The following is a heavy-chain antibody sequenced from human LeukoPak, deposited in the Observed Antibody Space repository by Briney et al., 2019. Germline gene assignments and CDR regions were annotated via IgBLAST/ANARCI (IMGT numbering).Heavy chain of an antibody. D-gene: IGHD4-17*01. J-gene: IGHJ2*01. Sequence: ASVKVSCKASGYTFTSYGINWVRQAPGQGLEWMGWISAYNGNTNYAQKLQGRVTMTTDTSTSTAYMELRSLRSDDTAGYYCARPPNYGDSDSNWYFDLWGRGTLVTVSS. CDR2: ISAYNGNT. V-gene: IGHV1-18*01. CDR1: GYTFTSYG. CDR3: ARPPNYGDSDSNWYFDL.